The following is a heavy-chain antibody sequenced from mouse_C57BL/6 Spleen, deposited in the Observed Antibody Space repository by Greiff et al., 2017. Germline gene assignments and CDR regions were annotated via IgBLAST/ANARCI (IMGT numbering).Heavy chain of an antibody. CDR1: GFSFNTYA. V-gene: IGHV10-1*01. D-gene: IGHD2-4*01. Sequence: EVKLMESGGGLVQPKGSLKLSCAASGFSFNTYAMNWVRQAPGKGLEWVARIRSKSNNYATYYADSVKDRFTISRDDSESMLYLQMNNLKTEDTAMYYCVRQNYDYDDGAWFAYWGQGTLVTVSA. CDR3: VRQNYDYDDGAWFAY. J-gene: IGHJ3*01. CDR2: IRSKSNNYAT.